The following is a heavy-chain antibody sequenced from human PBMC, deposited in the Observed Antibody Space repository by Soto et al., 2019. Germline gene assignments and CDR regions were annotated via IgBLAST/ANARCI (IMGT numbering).Heavy chain of an antibody. CDR1: GGTFSGYA. J-gene: IGHJ4*02. V-gene: IGHV1-69*13. CDR3: ARGSCSSTSCYKEYYFDL. D-gene: IGHD2-2*02. Sequence: ASVKVSCKASGGTFSGYAISWVRQAPGQGLEWMGEIIPMFGTSNYAQKFQGRVTITADESTSTAYMELSSLRSEDTAVYYCARGSCSSTSCYKEYYFDLWGKGTLVTVSS. CDR2: IIPMFGTS.